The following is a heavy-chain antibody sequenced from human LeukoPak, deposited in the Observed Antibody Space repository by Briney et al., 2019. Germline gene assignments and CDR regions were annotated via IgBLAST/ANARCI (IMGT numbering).Heavy chain of an antibody. CDR3: ARDGDYSSSWYWAPGYFDY. CDR2: ISYDGSNK. J-gene: IGHJ4*02. V-gene: IGHV3-30-3*01. Sequence: GGSLRLSCAASGFTFSSYAMHWVRQAPGKGLEWVAVISYDGSNKYYADSVKGRFTISRDNSKNTLYLQMNSLRAEDTAAYYCARDGDYSSSWYWAPGYFDYWGQGTLVTVSS. CDR1: GFTFSSYA. D-gene: IGHD6-13*01.